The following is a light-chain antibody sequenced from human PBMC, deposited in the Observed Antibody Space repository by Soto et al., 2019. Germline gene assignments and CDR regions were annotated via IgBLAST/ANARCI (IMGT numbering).Light chain of an antibody. CDR2: GAS. J-gene: IGKJ1*01. CDR3: QNYGSSRWT. Sequence: EIVLTQSPGPLSLSPGERATLSCRASQSVSSRSLAWYQQKPGQAPRLLIYGASSRATGIPDRFSGSGSGTDLTLTISRLEPEDFAVYYCQNYGSSRWTFGQGTKVEIK. CDR1: QSVSSRS. V-gene: IGKV3-20*01.